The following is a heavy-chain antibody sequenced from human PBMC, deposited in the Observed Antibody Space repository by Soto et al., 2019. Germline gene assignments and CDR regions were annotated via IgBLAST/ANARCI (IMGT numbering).Heavy chain of an antibody. Sequence: ASVKVSCKASGYTFTSYGISWVRQAPGQGLEWMGWISAYNGNTNYAQKLQGRVTMTTDTSTSTAYMELRSLRSDDTAVYYCARDRGDYDFWSGSSDAFDIWGQGTMVPSPQ. CDR3: ARDRGDYDFWSGSSDAFDI. CDR1: GYTFTSYG. D-gene: IGHD3-3*01. CDR2: ISAYNGNT. V-gene: IGHV1-18*01. J-gene: IGHJ3*02.